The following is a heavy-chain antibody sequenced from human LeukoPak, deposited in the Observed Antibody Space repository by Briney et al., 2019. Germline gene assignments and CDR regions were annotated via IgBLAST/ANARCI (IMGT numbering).Heavy chain of an antibody. D-gene: IGHD3-10*01. V-gene: IGHV3-23*01. CDR1: GFTFSSYA. CDR3: AKAVRGYTSDY. Sequence: GWSLRLSCAASGFTFSSYAMSWVRQAPGKGLDWVSGISGSGYSTHYADSVKGRLTISRDNSKNTLSLQMNSLRAEDTAVYYCAKAVRGYTSDYWGQGTLVTVSS. J-gene: IGHJ4*02. CDR2: ISGSGYST.